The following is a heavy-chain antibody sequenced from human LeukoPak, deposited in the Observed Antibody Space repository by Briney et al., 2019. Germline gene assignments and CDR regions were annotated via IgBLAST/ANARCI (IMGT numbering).Heavy chain of an antibody. V-gene: IGHV5-10-1*01. D-gene: IGHD3-10*01. CDR2: IDPSDSYT. CDR3: ARLSSGSYYTYYYGMDL. Sequence: GESLKISCKGSGYSFTSYWISWVRQMPGKGLEWMGRIDPSDSYTNYSPSFQGHVTISADKSISTAYLQWSSLKASDTAMYYCARLSSGSYYTYYYGMDLWGKETTVTVSS. J-gene: IGHJ6*04. CDR1: GYSFTSYW.